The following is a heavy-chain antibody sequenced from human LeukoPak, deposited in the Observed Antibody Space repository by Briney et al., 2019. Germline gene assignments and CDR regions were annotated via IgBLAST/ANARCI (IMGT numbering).Heavy chain of an antibody. J-gene: IGHJ6*02. CDR3: ARDSPSTDYYYGMDV. D-gene: IGHD4-17*01. Sequence: ASLKLSCKASGYTFTSSVITWVRQAPGQRLEWMGWISAYHGNTNYAQKLQGRVTMTTDTSTSTAYMELRSLRSDDTAVYYCARDSPSTDYYYGMDVWGQGTTVTVSS. V-gene: IGHV1-18*01. CDR1: GYTFTSSV. CDR2: ISAYHGNT.